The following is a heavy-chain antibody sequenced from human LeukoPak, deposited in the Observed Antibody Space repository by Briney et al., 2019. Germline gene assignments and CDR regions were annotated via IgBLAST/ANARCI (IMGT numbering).Heavy chain of an antibody. CDR2: ISGSGGST. D-gene: IGHD3-9*01. J-gene: IGHJ4*02. CDR1: GFTFSSYA. CDR3: AKRRYDILTGYSFDY. V-gene: IGHV3-23*01. Sequence: PGGSLRLSCAASGFTFSSYAMSWVRQAPGKGLEWVSAISGSGGSTYYADSVKGRFTISRDNSKNTLYLQMNSLRAEDTAVYYCAKRRYDILTGYSFDYWGPGTLVTVSS.